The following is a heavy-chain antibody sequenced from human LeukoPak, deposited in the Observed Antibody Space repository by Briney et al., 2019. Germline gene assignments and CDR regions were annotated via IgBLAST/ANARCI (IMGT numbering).Heavy chain of an antibody. CDR1: GYTFTGYY. CDR3: ARDIVRSGGYYMDY. CDR2: INPNSGGT. Sequence: ASVKVSCKASGYTFTGYYMHWVRQAPGQGLEWMGWINPNSGGTNYAQKFQGRVTMTGDTSISTAYMELSRLRSDDTAVYYCARDIVRSGGYYMDYWGQGTLVTVSS. D-gene: IGHD1-26*01. J-gene: IGHJ4*02. V-gene: IGHV1-2*02.